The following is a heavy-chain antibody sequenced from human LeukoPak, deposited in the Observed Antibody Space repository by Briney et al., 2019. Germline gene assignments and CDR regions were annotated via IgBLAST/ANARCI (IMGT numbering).Heavy chain of an antibody. J-gene: IGHJ4*02. CDR3: ARNYYDSSGYSPFFDY. Sequence: PGGSLRPSCATSGFTSHSYAMSWVRQAPGKGLEWVSAINGGGDVTYYADSVQGRFFFSRDNAKNTLYLQLNCLRAEDTAVYYCARNYYDSSGYSPFFDYWGQGTLVTVSS. D-gene: IGHD3-22*01. V-gene: IGHV3-23*01. CDR1: GFTSHSYA. CDR2: INGGGDVT.